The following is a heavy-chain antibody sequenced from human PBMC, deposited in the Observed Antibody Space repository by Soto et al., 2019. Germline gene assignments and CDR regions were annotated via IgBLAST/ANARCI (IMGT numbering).Heavy chain of an antibody. V-gene: IGHV4-30-4*01. D-gene: IGHD4-17*01. CDR2: ISYSGTT. CDR1: GGSISSGNYY. CDR3: AAMGTPVTGLYYFDY. J-gene: IGHJ4*02. Sequence: QVQLQESGPGLVKPSQTLSLTCTVSGGSISSGNYYWSWIRQPPGKGLGWFGFISYSGTTHYSASLRICISXSXAXSXXQFSLDLSCVTAADTAVYYWAAMGTPVTGLYYFDYWGQGTLVTVSS.